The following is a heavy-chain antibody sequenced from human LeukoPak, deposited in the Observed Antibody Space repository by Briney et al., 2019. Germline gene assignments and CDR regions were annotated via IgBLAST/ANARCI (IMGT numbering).Heavy chain of an antibody. V-gene: IGHV4-4*02. CDR3: ASAYYDILGGHFDY. J-gene: IGHJ4*02. Sequence: SETLSLTCAVSGGSISSSNWWSWVRQPPGKGLEWIGEINHSGSTNYNPSLKSRVTISVDTSKNQFSLKVTSVTAADTAVYYCASAYYDILGGHFDYWGQGTLVTVSS. D-gene: IGHD3-9*01. CDR1: GGSISSSNW. CDR2: INHSGST.